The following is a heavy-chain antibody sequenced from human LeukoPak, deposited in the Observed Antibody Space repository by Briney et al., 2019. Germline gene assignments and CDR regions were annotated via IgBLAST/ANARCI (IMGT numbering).Heavy chain of an antibody. CDR1: GDSTRSSNW. V-gene: IGHV4-4*02. D-gene: IGHD6-19*01. J-gene: IGHJ4*02. CDR2: MYHSGTT. CDR3: ASTPSGRYIRY. Sequence: PSETLSLTCAVSGDSTRSSNWWNWVRQPPGKGLEWIGEMYHSGTTNYNPSLKSRVTISVDKSKNHFSLKLSSVTAADTAVYYCASTPSGRYIRYWGQGTLVTVSS.